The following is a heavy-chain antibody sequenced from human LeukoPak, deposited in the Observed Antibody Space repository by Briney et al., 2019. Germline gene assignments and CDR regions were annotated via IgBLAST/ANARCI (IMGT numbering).Heavy chain of an antibody. V-gene: IGHV1-69*13. CDR3: ARGLAVTARGSFDI. D-gene: IGHD6-19*01. Sequence: SVKVSCKASGGTFSSYAISWVRQAPGRGLEWMGGIIPIFGTANYAQKFQGRVTITADESTSTAYMELSSLRSEDTAVYYCARGLAVTARGSFDIWGQGTMVTVSS. CDR1: GGTFSSYA. J-gene: IGHJ3*02. CDR2: IIPIFGTA.